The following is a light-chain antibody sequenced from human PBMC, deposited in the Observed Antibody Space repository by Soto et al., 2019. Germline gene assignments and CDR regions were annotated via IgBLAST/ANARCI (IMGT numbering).Light chain of an antibody. CDR3: QQYNYWPPVT. J-gene: IGKJ4*01. CDR1: QTISYN. V-gene: IGKV3-15*01. Sequence: EIVMTQSPVTLSLSPGERATLSCRASQTISYNLAWYQQKPGQAPRLLIYGASTRATGIPARFSGSWSGTEYTLTISSLQSEDFAVYYCQQYNYWPPVTFGGGTRVEIK. CDR2: GAS.